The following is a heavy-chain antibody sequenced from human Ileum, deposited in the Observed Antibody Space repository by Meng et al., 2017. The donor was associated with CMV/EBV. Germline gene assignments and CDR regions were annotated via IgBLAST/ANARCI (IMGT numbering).Heavy chain of an antibody. J-gene: IGHJ4*02. Sequence: SEALSLTCAVYGGSFSGYYWSWIRQPPGKGLEWIGEINHSGSTNYNPSLKSRVTISVDTSKNQFSLKLSSVTAADTAVYYCARGRGDYWGQGTLVTVSS. CDR1: GGSFSGYY. CDR2: INHSGST. V-gene: IGHV4-34*01. CDR3: ARGRGDY.